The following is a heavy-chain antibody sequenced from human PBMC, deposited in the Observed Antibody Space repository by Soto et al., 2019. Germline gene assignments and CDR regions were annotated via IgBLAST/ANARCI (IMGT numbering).Heavy chain of an antibody. CDR1: GFTFSSYG. J-gene: IGHJ6*02. CDR2: ISYDGSNT. CDR3: AKVVDAYDMDV. V-gene: IGHV3-30*18. Sequence: QVQLVESGGGVVQPGRSLRLSCAASGFTFSSYGMHWVRQAPCKGLEWVAVISYDGSNTYYADSVKGRFTISRHNSKNNLYLQMNSLSAEDKAVYYCAKVVDAYDMDVWGQGTTVTVSS.